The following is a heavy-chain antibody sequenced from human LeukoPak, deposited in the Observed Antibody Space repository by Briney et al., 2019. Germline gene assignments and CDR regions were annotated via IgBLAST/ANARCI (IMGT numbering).Heavy chain of an antibody. Sequence: GGSLRLSCAASGFTVSSNYMSWVRQAPGKGLEWLSYISSSSSTIYFADSVKGRFTISRDNAKNSAYLHMNSLRAEDTAVYYCARVWSSGYTKDYWGQGTLVTVS. V-gene: IGHV3-48*04. CDR1: GFTVSSNY. D-gene: IGHD3-22*01. CDR3: ARVWSSGYTKDY. CDR2: ISSSSSTI. J-gene: IGHJ4*02.